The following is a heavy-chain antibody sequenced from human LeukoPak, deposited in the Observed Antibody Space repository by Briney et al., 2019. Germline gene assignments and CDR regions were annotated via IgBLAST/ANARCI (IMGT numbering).Heavy chain of an antibody. CDR1: GVSISSYY. V-gene: IGHV4-4*07. CDR2: INTSGNT. D-gene: IGHD2-15*01. J-gene: IGHJ5*02. CDR3: ARIYCDGGGCYWFDP. Sequence: KPSETLSLTCTVSGVSISSYYWSWIRRAAGKGLEWIGRINTSGNTNYNPSLKSRVSLSVDTSKNQFSLKLSSVTAADTAVYYCARIYCDGGGCYWFDPWGQGTLVTVSS.